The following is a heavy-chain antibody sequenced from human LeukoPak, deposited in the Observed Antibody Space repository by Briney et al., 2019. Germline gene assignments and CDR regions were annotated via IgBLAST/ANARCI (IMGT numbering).Heavy chain of an antibody. V-gene: IGHV4-34*01. J-gene: IGHJ3*02. Sequence: PSETLSLTCAVYGGSFSGYYWSWIRQPPGKGLEWIGEINHSGSTNYNPALKSRVTISVDTSKNQFSLKLSSVTAADTAVYYCAREPEVVSSRPFDIWGQGTMVTVSS. CDR1: GGSFSGYY. CDR3: AREPEVVSSRPFDI. D-gene: IGHD3-22*01. CDR2: INHSGST.